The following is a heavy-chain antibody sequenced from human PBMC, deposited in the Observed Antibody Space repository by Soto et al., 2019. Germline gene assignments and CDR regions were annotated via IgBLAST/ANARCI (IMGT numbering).Heavy chain of an antibody. V-gene: IGHV3-30-3*01. CDR1: GFTFSSYT. CDR3: ARGPYYFWSAYIADAFDV. Sequence: QVQLVESGGSVVQPGRSLRLSCAASGFTFSSYTLHWVRQAPGKGLEWVALISYDGSNKYYADSVKGRFTISRDNSKNTLYLQMNSLRPEDTALFYCARGPYYFWSAYIADAFDVWGQGTMVTVSS. D-gene: IGHD3-3*01. J-gene: IGHJ3*01. CDR2: ISYDGSNK.